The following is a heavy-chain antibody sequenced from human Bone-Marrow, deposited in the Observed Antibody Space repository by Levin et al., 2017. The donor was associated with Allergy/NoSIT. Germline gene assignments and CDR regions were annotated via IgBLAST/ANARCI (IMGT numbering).Heavy chain of an antibody. CDR3: AKAIDASSRRGFGY. CDR2: ITGSGYNT. CDR1: GFTFSSYA. J-gene: IGHJ4*02. Sequence: PGGSLRLSCAASGFTFSSYAMNWVRQAPGKGLEWVSAITGSGYNTYYIDSVKGRFTISRDNSKNTLYLQMNSLRGEDTAVYYCAKAIDASSRRGFGYWGQGTLVTVSS. V-gene: IGHV3-23*01. D-gene: IGHD3-16*01.